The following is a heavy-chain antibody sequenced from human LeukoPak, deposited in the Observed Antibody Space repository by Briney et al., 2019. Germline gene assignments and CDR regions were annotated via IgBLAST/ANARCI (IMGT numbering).Heavy chain of an antibody. CDR2: IYYSGST. Sequence: SETLSLTCTVSGGSISSSGYYWGWIRQPPGKGPEWIGNIYYSGSTYYNSSLKSRITISVDTSKNQFSLKLNSVTAADTAVYYCARLSAHCSSSCCYFDCWGQGTLVTVSS. CDR1: GGSISSSGYY. V-gene: IGHV4-39*01. CDR3: ARLSAHCSSSCCYFDC. J-gene: IGHJ4*02. D-gene: IGHD2-2*01.